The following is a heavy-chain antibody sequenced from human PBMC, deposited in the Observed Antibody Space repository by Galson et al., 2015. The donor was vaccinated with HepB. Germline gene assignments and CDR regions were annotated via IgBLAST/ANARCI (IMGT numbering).Heavy chain of an antibody. CDR3: AKDILVTGTTGSYYYYGMDV. CDR1: GFTFDDYA. D-gene: IGHD1-20*01. Sequence: SLRLSCAASGFTFDDYAMHWVRQAPGKGLEWVSGISWNSGSIGYADSVKGRFTISRDNAKNSLYLQMNSLRAEDTALYYCAKDILVTGTTGSYYYYGMDVWGQGTTVTVSS. J-gene: IGHJ6*02. V-gene: IGHV3-9*01. CDR2: ISWNSGSI.